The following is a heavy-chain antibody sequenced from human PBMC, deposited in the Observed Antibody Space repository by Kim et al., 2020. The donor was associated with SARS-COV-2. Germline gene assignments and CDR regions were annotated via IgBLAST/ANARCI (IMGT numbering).Heavy chain of an antibody. Sequence: ASVKVSCKASGYTFTSYAMNWVRQAPGQGLEWMGWINTNTGNPTYAQGFTGRFVFSLDTSVSKAYLQISSLKAEDTAVYYCARENSITIFGVVISFDYMDVWGKGTTVTVSS. D-gene: IGHD3-3*01. CDR2: INTNTGNP. CDR3: ARENSITIFGVVISFDYMDV. J-gene: IGHJ6*03. V-gene: IGHV7-4-1*02. CDR1: GYTFTSYA.